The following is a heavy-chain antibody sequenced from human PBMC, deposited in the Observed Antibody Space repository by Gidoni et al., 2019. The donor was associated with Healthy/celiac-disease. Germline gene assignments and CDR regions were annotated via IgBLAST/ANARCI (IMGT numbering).Heavy chain of an antibody. J-gene: IGHJ4*02. V-gene: IGHV2-70*04. Sequence: QVTLTESGPALVRPTQPLTLTCTFSGFSLSTSGMRVSWIRQPPGKALEWLARIDWDNEKFYSTSLKTRLSISKDTSKNQVVLTMTRRDPVDTATYYCARTQGSRGYYPTIDFDYWGQGTLVTVSS. CDR2: IDWDNEK. D-gene: IGHD3-22*01. CDR1: GFSLSTSGMR. CDR3: ARTQGSRGYYPTIDFDY.